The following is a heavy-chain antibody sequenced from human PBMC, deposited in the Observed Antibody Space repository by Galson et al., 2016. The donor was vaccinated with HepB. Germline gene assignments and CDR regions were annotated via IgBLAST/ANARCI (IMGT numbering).Heavy chain of an antibody. CDR1: GFIFSKYW. J-gene: IGHJ1*01. Sequence: SLRLSCAASGFIFSKYWLSWVRQAPGKGLEWVANIKADGTGTYYVASVKGRFTTSRDNVKNSLFLQMKNLRDGDTAVYYCATDGDQTGRTLRQWGRGTLVTVSS. V-gene: IGHV3-7*03. D-gene: IGHD3-9*01. CDR3: ATDGDQTGRTLRQ. CDR2: IKADGTGT.